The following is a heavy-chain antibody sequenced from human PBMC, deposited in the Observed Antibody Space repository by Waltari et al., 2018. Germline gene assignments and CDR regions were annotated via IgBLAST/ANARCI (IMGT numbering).Heavy chain of an antibody. CDR2: INPNSGGT. J-gene: IGHJ5*02. D-gene: IGHD6-13*01. CDR3: ARDPFFSAAGTIWFDP. V-gene: IGHV1-2*02. Sequence: QVQLVQSGAEVKKPGASVKVSCTASGYTFTGHYMNWVRPAPGQGLEWMGWINPNSGGTNYAQKFQGRVTMTRDTSISTAYMELSRLRSDDTAVYYCARDPFFSAAGTIWFDPWGQGTLVTVSS. CDR1: GYTFTGHY.